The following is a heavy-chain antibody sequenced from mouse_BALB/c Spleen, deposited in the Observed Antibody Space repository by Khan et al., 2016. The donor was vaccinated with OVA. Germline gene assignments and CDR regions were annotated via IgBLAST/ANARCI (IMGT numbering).Heavy chain of an antibody. D-gene: IGHD1-1*01. CDR3: TRLAYYYDSEGFAY. CDR1: GFTFSTYG. Sequence: EVELVESGGDSVKPGGSLKLSCAASGFTFSTYGMSWVRQTPDKRLEWVATVSTGGSYTYYADSVKGRFTISRDNAKHTLFLQMSGLKSEDTAIFYCTRLAYYYDSEGFAYWGQGTLVTVSA. CDR2: VSTGGSYT. J-gene: IGHJ3*01. V-gene: IGHV5-6*01.